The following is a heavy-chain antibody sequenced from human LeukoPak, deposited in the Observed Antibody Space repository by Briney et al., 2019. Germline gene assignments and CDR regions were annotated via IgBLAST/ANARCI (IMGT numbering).Heavy chain of an antibody. Sequence: HSGGSLRLSYTASGFTFGDYAMSWVRQAPGKGLEWVGFIRSKAYGGTTEYAASVKGRFTISRDDSKSIAYLQMNSLKTEDTAVYYCTSPGLGYYYGMDVWGQGTTVTVSS. V-gene: IGHV3-49*04. CDR2: IRSKAYGGTT. D-gene: IGHD6-19*01. CDR3: TSPGLGYYYGMDV. J-gene: IGHJ6*02. CDR1: GFTFGDYA.